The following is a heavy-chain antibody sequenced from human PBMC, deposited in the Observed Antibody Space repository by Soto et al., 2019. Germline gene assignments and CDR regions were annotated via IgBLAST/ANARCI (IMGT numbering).Heavy chain of an antibody. CDR1: GGSISSGGYS. CDR2: IYHSGST. D-gene: IGHD3-10*01. CDR3: ARPGNYGSGSYLYYFDY. V-gene: IGHV4-30-2*01. Sequence: SETLSLTCAVSGGSISSGGYSWSWIRQPPGKGLEWIGYIYHSGSTYYNPSLKSRVTISVDRSKNQFSLKLSSVTAADTAVYYCARPGNYGSGSYLYYFDYSGQGILVTVSS. J-gene: IGHJ4*02.